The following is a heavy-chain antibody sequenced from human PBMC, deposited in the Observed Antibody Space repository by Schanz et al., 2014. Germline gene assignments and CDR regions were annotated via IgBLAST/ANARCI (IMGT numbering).Heavy chain of an antibody. J-gene: IGHJ6*02. Sequence: QVQLVQSGAEVKKPGASVRLSCKASGYNFNRHDISWVRQAPGQGLEWMGIIHSTGGTTSHAQKCQGRVTMTRDTSTSTAYMELRNLRSDHTAVYCCARAKRFGDMDVWGQGTTVAVSS. CDR3: ARAKRFGDMDV. D-gene: IGHD3-10*01. CDR2: IHSTGGTT. V-gene: IGHV1-46*02. CDR1: GYNFNRHD.